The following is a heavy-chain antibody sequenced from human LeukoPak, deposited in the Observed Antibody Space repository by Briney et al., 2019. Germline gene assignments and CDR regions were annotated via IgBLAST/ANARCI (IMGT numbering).Heavy chain of an antibody. D-gene: IGHD3-9*01. CDR1: GYTFTSYG. CDR2: ISAYNDNT. J-gene: IGHJ4*02. V-gene: IGHV1-18*01. Sequence: ASVKVSRKASGYTFTSYGISWVRQAPRQGLEWMGWISAYNDNTNYEQKLQGRVTMTTDTSTSTAYMELRSLRSDDTAVYYCARVHYDILTGYSFFDYWGQGTLVTVSS. CDR3: ARVHYDILTGYSFFDY.